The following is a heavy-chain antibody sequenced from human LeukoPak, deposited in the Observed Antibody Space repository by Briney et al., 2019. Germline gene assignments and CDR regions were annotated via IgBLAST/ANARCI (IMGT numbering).Heavy chain of an antibody. CDR2: VSHDGSKK. V-gene: IGHV3-30*03. CDR3: APPPGAD. CDR1: GFSFNNYG. Sequence: GGSLRLSCAASGFSFNNYGLDWVRQAPGKGLEWVAGVSHDGSKKDYTDSVRGRFTISRDNSKNTLYLQMNSLRAEDTAVYYCAPPPGADWGQGTLVTVSS. D-gene: IGHD3-10*01. J-gene: IGHJ4*02.